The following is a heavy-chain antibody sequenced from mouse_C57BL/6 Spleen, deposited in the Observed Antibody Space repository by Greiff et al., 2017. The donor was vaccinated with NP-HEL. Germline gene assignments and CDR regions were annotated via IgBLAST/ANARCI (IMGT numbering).Heavy chain of an antibody. CDR1: GFNIKDDY. CDR2: IDPENGDT. J-gene: IGHJ3*01. D-gene: IGHD2-2*01. CDR3: TTGYWFAY. V-gene: IGHV14-4*01. Sequence: EVQLQQSGAELVRPGASVKLSCTASGFNIKDDYMHWVKQRPEQGLEWIGWIDPENGDTEYASKFQGKATITADTSSNTAYLQLSSLTSEDTAVYYCTTGYWFAYWGQGTLVTVSA.